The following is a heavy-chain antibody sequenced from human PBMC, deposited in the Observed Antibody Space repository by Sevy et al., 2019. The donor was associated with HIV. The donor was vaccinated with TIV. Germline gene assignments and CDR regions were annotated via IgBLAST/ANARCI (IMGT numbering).Heavy chain of an antibody. CDR2: ISISSSYI. Sequence: GGSLRLSCAASGFSFSTYTMNWVRQAPGKGLEWVSSISISSSYIHYTDSVKGRFTISRDNAKNSLYLQMNSLRAEDTAVYYCARDQYYKYFDDWGQGTLVTVSS. V-gene: IGHV3-21*01. CDR1: GFSFSTYT. D-gene: IGHD1-26*01. J-gene: IGHJ4*02. CDR3: ARDQYYKYFDD.